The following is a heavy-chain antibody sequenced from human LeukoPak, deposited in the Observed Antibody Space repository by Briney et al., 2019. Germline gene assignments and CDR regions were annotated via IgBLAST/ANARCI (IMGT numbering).Heavy chain of an antibody. Sequence: GGSLRLSCAASGFTFSSYSMNWVRQAPGKGLEWVSSISSSNSYIYYADSVKGRFTISRDNAKNSLYLQMNSLRAEDTAVYYCARIAVAGGDRDYWGQGTLVTVSS. CDR2: ISSSNSYI. D-gene: IGHD6-19*01. CDR1: GFTFSSYS. J-gene: IGHJ4*02. CDR3: ARIAVAGGDRDY. V-gene: IGHV3-21*01.